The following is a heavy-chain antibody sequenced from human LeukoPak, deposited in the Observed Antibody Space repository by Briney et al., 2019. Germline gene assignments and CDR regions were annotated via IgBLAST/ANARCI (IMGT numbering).Heavy chain of an antibody. J-gene: IGHJ1*01. CDR2: INPDSGGT. Sequence: ASVKVSCKASGYTFTGYYMHWVRQAPGQGLEWMGRINPDSGGTNYAQKFQGRVTMTRDTSISTAYMELSWLRSDDTAVYYCVRALMGHIVVVPAATPEFQHWGQGTLVTASS. V-gene: IGHV1-2*06. D-gene: IGHD2-2*01. CDR1: GYTFTGYY. CDR3: VRALMGHIVVVPAATPEFQH.